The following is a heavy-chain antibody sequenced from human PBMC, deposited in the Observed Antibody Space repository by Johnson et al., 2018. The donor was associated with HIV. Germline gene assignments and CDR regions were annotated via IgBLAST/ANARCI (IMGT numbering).Heavy chain of an antibody. Sequence: VQLVESGGGLVQPGRSLRLSCAASGFTFDDYAMHWVRQAPGKGLEWVSGISWHSGSIGYADSVKGRFTISRDNAKNTLYLQMNSLRAEDTAVYYCATPQEGYSAFDIWGQGTMVTVSS. CDR2: ISWHSGSI. CDR1: GFTFDDYA. CDR3: ATPQEGYSAFDI. V-gene: IGHV3-9*01. D-gene: IGHD2-15*01. J-gene: IGHJ3*02.